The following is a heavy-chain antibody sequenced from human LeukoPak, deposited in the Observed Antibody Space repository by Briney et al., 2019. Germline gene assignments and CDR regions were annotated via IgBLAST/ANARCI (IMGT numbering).Heavy chain of an antibody. D-gene: IGHD5-12*01. V-gene: IGHV3-48*01. Sequence: GGSLRLSCALATPSFSSYNMNWVRQAPGKGLEWVSYIGTSNTKYYADSVKGRFTISRDNGKNSVYLQMSSLRSEDTAVYYCARDGWYSGYDFDSWGQGTLVTVSS. CDR2: IGTSNTK. CDR1: TPSFSSYN. CDR3: ARDGWYSGYDFDS. J-gene: IGHJ4*02.